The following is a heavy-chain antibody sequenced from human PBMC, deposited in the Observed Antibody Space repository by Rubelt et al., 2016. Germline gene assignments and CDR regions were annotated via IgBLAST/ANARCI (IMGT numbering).Heavy chain of an antibody. D-gene: IGHD2-2*01. V-gene: IGHV3-23*01. CDR3: AKAYCSSTSCSHYFDY. Sequence: WVRQAPGKGLEWVSAISGSGGSTYYADSVKGRFTISRDNSKNTLYLQMNSLRAEDTAVYYCAKAYCSSTSCSHYFDYWGQGTLVTVSS. J-gene: IGHJ4*02. CDR2: ISGSGGST.